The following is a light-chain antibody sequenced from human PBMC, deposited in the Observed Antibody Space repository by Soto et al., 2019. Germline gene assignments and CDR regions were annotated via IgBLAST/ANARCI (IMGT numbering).Light chain of an antibody. J-gene: IGKJ4*01. Sequence: IQMTQHPSSVSASVGDRVTITCRASQGINKWLAWYQQKPGTAPKLLIYSASSLYTGVPSRFSGSGSGTDFTLTISSLQPEDFAPYYCQQGNTFALTFGGGTKVDIK. CDR3: QQGNTFALT. CDR1: QGINKW. CDR2: SAS. V-gene: IGKV1-12*01.